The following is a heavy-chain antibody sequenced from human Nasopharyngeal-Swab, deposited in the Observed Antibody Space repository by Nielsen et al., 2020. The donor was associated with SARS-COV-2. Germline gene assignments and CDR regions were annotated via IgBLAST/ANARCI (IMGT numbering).Heavy chain of an antibody. Sequence: WIRQPPGKGLEWVSSISRSSTYIYYADSVKGRFTVSRDNAKNSLYLQMSSLRTEDAAVYYCARSPYYDFWSGYYTRFDYWGRGTLVTVSS. J-gene: IGHJ4*02. V-gene: IGHV3-21*01. CDR2: ISRSSTYI. D-gene: IGHD3-3*01. CDR3: ARSPYYDFWSGYYTRFDY.